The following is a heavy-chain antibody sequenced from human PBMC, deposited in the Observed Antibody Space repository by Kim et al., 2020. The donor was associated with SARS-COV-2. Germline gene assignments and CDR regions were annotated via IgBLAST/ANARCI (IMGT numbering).Heavy chain of an antibody. CDR1: GGSFSGYY. J-gene: IGHJ4*02. D-gene: IGHD1-26*01. Sequence: SETLSLTCAVYGGSFSGYYWSWIRQPPGKGLEWIGEINHSGSPNYNPSLKSRVTISVDTSKNQFSLKLSSVTAADTAVYYCASGGVRWARFDYWGQGTLDTVPS. CDR2: INHSGSP. V-gene: IGHV4-34*01. CDR3: ASGGVRWARFDY.